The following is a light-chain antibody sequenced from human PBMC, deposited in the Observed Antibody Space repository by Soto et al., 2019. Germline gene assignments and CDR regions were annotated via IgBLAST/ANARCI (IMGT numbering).Light chain of an antibody. Sequence: QSALTQPASVSGSPGQSITISCTGTSSDVGGYNYVSWYQQHPGKAPKLMIYEVSRRPSGVSNRFSASMSGNTASLTISGLRAEDEGDYYCSSYTSSSTDVFGTGTKVTVL. CDR2: EVS. J-gene: IGLJ1*01. CDR3: SSYTSSSTDV. CDR1: SSDVGGYNY. V-gene: IGLV2-14*01.